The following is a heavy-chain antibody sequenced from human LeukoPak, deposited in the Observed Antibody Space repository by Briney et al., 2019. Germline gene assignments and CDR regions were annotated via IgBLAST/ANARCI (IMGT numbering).Heavy chain of an antibody. J-gene: IGHJ6*02. D-gene: IGHD1-14*01. CDR1: GFTFSSYS. V-gene: IGHV3-21*01. CDR2: ISSSSSYI. Sequence: PGGSLTLSCAASGFTFSSYSMNWVRQAPGKGLDWVSSISSSSSYIYYADSVKGRFTISRDNAKNSLYLQMNSLRAEDTAVYYCARESVTAYYYYGMDVWGQGTTVTVSS. CDR3: ARESVTAYYYYGMDV.